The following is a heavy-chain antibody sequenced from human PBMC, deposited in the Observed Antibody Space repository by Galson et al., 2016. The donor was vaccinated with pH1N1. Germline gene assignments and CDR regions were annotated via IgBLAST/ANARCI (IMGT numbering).Heavy chain of an antibody. J-gene: IGHJ3*02. CDR3: AIDFVSGSYHDAFDI. Sequence: SLRLSCAASEFTFSSYGMNWVRQAPGKGLEWVSYITITSTTIYYADSVKGRFTISRDNAKNSLYLQRNSLRAEDTAMYYCAIDFVSGSYHDAFDIWGQGTMVTVSS. D-gene: IGHD1-26*01. V-gene: IGHV3-48*01. CDR2: ITITSTTI. CDR1: EFTFSSYG.